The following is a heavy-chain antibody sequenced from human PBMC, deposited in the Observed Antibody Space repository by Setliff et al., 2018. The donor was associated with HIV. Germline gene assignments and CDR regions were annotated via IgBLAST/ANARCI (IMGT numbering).Heavy chain of an antibody. J-gene: IGHJ6*03. CDR1: GFTFSNYA. V-gene: IGHV3-23*01. Sequence: PGGSLRLSCTASGFTFSNYAMSWVRQAPGKGLEWVSSIIGTGDNKFYADSVKGRFSISRDNYKNTIYLQMNSLRADDTAVYYCAKVPGTAASGVYYFDVWGQGTTVTVSS. D-gene: IGHD6-13*01. CDR3: AKVPGTAASGVYYFDV. CDR2: IIGTGDNK.